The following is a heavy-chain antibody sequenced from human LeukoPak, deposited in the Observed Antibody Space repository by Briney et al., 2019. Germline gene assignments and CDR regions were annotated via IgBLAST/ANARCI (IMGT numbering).Heavy chain of an antibody. V-gene: IGHV3-30*02. CDR2: IRYDGSNK. CDR1: GLPFSHSG. J-gene: IGHJ4*02. CDR3: FGITGTDVPF. D-gene: IGHD1-7*01. Sequence: PGGSLRLSCAASGLPFSHSGMHWVRQAPGKGLEWVAFIRYDGSNKYYADSVKGRFTISRDNSKNALYLQMNSLRGEDTAVYYCFGITGTDVPFWGQGTLVTVSS.